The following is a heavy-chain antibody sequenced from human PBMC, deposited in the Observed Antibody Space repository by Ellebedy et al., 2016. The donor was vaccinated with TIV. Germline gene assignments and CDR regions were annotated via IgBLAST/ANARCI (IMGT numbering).Heavy chain of an antibody. V-gene: IGHV3-21*01. CDR1: GFTFSSYS. Sequence: PGGSLRLSFAASGFTFSSYSMNWVRQAPGKGLEWVSFISSSSSYIYYADSVKGRFTISRDNAKNSLYLQMNRLRDEDTAVYYCARAMLPSDHPYSSSWVNWFDPWGQGTLVTVSS. J-gene: IGHJ5*02. CDR2: ISSSSSYI. CDR3: ARAMLPSDHPYSSSWVNWFDP. D-gene: IGHD6-13*01.